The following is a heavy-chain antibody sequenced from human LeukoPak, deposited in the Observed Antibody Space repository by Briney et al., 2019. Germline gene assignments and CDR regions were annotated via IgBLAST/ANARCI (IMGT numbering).Heavy chain of an antibody. Sequence: ASETLSLTCAVYGGSFSGYYWSWIRQPPGKGLEWIGEINHSGSTNYNPSLKSRVTISVDTSKNQFSLKLSSVTAADTAVYYCARGRGDTAMAVFDYWGQGTLVTVSS. D-gene: IGHD5-18*01. J-gene: IGHJ4*02. CDR2: INHSGST. V-gene: IGHV4-34*01. CDR3: ARGRGDTAMAVFDY. CDR1: GGSFSGYY.